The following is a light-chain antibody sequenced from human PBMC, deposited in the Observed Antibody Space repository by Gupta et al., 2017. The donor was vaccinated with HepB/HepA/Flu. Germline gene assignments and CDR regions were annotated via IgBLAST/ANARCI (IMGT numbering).Light chain of an antibody. J-gene: IGKJ4*01. CDR3: MQSIQPPLT. CDR2: EIS. CDR1: QSLLHSSGETY. V-gene: IGKV2D-29*01. Sequence: DIVMTQTPLSLSVTPGQPASISCKSSQSLLHSSGETYLYWFLQKPGQPPQLLIHEISKRFSGVPERFSGSGSGTDFTLKINPVGTEDVGIYYCMQSIQPPLTFGGGTKVEIK.